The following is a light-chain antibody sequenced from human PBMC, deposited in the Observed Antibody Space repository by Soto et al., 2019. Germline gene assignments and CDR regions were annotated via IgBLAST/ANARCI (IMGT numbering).Light chain of an antibody. J-gene: IGLJ1*01. CDR1: SSDVGGYNY. CDR2: DVS. Sequence: ALTQPASVSGSPGQSITISCTGTSSDVGGYNYVSWYQQHPGKAPKLMIYDVSNRPSGVSNRFSGSKSGNTASLTISGLQAQDEADYYCSSYTSSSTLYVFGTGTKVTVL. CDR3: SSYTSSSTLYV. V-gene: IGLV2-14*01.